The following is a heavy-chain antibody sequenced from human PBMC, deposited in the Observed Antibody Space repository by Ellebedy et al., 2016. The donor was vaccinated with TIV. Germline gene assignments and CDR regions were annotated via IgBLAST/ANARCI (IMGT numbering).Heavy chain of an antibody. CDR2: INHSGST. J-gene: IGHJ4*02. CDR1: GGSFSGYY. Sequence: MPSETLSLTCAVYGGSFSGYYWSWIRQPPGKGLEWIGEINHSGSTNYNPSLKSRVTISVDTSKNQFSLKLSSVTAADTAVYYCARLGMLIESRGEYWGQGTLVTVSS. CDR3: ARLGMLIESRGEY. D-gene: IGHD2-8*01. V-gene: IGHV4-34*01.